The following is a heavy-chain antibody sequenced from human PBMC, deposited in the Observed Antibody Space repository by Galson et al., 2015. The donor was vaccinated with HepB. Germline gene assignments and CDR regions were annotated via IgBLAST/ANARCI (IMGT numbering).Heavy chain of an antibody. CDR1: GFTFSSYW. Sequence: SLRLSCAASGFTFSSYWMHWVRQAPGKGLVWVSRINSDGSSTSYADSVKGRFTISRDNAKNTLYLQMNSLRAEDTAVYYCASQKLNYGDYVGWGQGTLVTVSS. CDR2: INSDGSST. D-gene: IGHD4-17*01. V-gene: IGHV3-74*01. CDR3: ASQKLNYGDYVG. J-gene: IGHJ4*02.